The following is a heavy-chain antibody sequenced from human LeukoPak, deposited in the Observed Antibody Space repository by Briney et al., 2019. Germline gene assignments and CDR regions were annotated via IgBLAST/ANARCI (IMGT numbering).Heavy chain of an antibody. CDR2: IKGDGSST. V-gene: IGHV3-74*01. CDR3: ARASTTVPNLLDH. Sequence: GASLRLSCAASGFIFTSYAMSWVRQAPGKGLVWVARIKGDGSSTIYADSVKGRFTISRDNSKNTLYLQTSSLRAEDTAVYYCARASTTVPNLLDHWGRGTLVTVSS. CDR1: GFIFTSYA. D-gene: IGHD4-17*01. J-gene: IGHJ4*02.